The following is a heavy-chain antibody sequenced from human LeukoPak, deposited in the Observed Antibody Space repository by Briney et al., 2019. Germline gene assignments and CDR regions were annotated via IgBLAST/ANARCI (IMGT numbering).Heavy chain of an antibody. CDR3: AKIMTTVTTSDY. Sequence: ASVKVSCKASGYTFTGYYIHWVRQAPGQGLEWMGIINPAGGSTTYAQKFQGRVTMTRDMSTSTVYMELSSLRFEDTAVYYCAKIMTTVTTSDYWGQGTLVTVSS. CDR1: GYTFTGYY. CDR2: INPAGGST. J-gene: IGHJ4*02. V-gene: IGHV1-46*01. D-gene: IGHD4-17*01.